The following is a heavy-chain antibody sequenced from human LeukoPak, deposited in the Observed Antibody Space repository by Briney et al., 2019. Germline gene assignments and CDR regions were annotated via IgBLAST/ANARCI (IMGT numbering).Heavy chain of an antibody. V-gene: IGHV4-59*01. J-gene: IGHJ4*02. Sequence: PSETLSLTRTVSGASISTYYWSWIRQPAGKGLEWIGYIYYSGSTNYNPSLKDRVTISVDTSKNHFSLKLSSVTAADTAVYYCARGSRSWANYWGQGTLVTVSS. D-gene: IGHD6-13*01. CDR3: ARGSRSWANY. CDR1: GASISTYY. CDR2: IYYSGST.